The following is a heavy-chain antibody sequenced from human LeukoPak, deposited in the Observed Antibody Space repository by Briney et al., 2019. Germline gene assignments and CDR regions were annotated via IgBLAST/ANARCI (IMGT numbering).Heavy chain of an antibody. V-gene: IGHV3-23*01. CDR3: ATGGSGILFDY. Sequence: GGSLRLSCAASGFTFSNAWMSWVRQAPGKGLEWVSAISGSGGSTYYADSVKGRFTISRDNSKNTLYLQMNSLRAEDTAVYYCATGGSGILFDYWGQGTLVTVSS. J-gene: IGHJ4*02. CDR1: GFTFSNAW. D-gene: IGHD3-16*01. CDR2: ISGSGGST.